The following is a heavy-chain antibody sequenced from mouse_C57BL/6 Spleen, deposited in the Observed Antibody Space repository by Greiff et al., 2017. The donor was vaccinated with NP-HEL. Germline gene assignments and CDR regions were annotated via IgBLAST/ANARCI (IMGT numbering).Heavy chain of an antibody. D-gene: IGHD2-5*01. J-gene: IGHJ2*01. CDR2: IWRGGST. Sequence: VNVVESGPGLVQPSQSLSITCTVSGFSLTSYGVHWVRQSPGKGLEWLGVIWRGGSTDYNAAFMSRLSITKDNSKSQVFFKMNSLQADDTAIYYCATAYYSKGGFDYWGQGTTLTVSS. CDR3: ATAYYSKGGFDY. V-gene: IGHV2-5*01. CDR1: GFSLTSYG.